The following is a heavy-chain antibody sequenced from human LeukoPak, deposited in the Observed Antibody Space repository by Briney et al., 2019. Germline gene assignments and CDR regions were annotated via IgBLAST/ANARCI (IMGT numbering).Heavy chain of an antibody. CDR3: ARAPPAAGTSLTPYYYYYGMDV. J-gene: IGHJ6*02. D-gene: IGHD6-13*01. Sequence: SETLSLTCTVSGGSISSYCWSWIRQPPGKGLEWIGYIYYSGSTYYNPSLKSRVTISVDTSKNQFSLKLSSVTAADTAVYYCARAPPAAGTSLTPYYYYYGMDVWGQGTTVTVSS. CDR2: IYYSGST. V-gene: IGHV4-59*12. CDR1: GGSISSYC.